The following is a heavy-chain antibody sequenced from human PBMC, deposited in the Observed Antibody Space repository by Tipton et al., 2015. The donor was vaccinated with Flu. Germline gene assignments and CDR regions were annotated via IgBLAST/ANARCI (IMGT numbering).Heavy chain of an antibody. Sequence: TLSLTCTVSGGSISNSNYYWAWIRQPPGKALEWIATIYYSGSTYRNPSRKSRVTISVDPSKNQFSLTLTSVTAADTALYYCARAAGSPYYFDYWGQGTKVTVSS. CDR3: ARAAGSPYYFDY. V-gene: IGHV4-39*07. J-gene: IGHJ4*02. CDR1: GGSISNSNYY. D-gene: IGHD1-26*01. CDR2: IYYSGST.